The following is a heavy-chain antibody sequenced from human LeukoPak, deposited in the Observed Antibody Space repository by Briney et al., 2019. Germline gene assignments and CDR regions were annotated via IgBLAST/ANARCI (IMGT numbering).Heavy chain of an antibody. CDR2: ISSDGSIK. J-gene: IGHJ5*02. D-gene: IGHD3-22*01. CDR3: ARDPDWDDSSGS. Sequence: GGSLRLSCTASKFTFSHYGMQWVRQAPGKGLEWVAVISSDGSIKVYADSVKGRFTISRDNAKNSLYLQMNSLRAEDTAVYYCARDPDWDDSSGSWGQGTLVTVSS. V-gene: IGHV3-30*03. CDR1: KFTFSHYG.